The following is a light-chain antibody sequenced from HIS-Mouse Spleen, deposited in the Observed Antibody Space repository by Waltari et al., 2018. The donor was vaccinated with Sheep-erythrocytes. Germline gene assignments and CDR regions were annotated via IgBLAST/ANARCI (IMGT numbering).Light chain of an antibody. J-gene: IGLJ3*02. CDR2: RNK. V-gene: IGLV1-44*01. CDR3: AAWDDSLNGPV. Sequence: QSVLTQPPSASGTPGQRVTISCSGSSSNIGSNTVNWYQQLPGTAPKLLSYRNKQRPSGVPDRFSGSKAGTSASLAIIGLQSEDEADYYCAAWDDSLNGPVFGGGTKLTVL. CDR1: SSNIGSNT.